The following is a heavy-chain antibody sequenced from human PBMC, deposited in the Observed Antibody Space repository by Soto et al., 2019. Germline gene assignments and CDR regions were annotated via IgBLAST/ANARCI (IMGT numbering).Heavy chain of an antibody. CDR1: GFPFSSYW. CDR3: ARGLPNYSSFDS. D-gene: IGHD4-4*01. CDR2: VSRDGSST. J-gene: IGHJ4*02. V-gene: IGHV3-74*01. Sequence: VQLVESGGGLVQPGESLRLSCAASGFPFSSYWMHWIRQAPGKGLVWVSRVSRDGSSTVYANSVKGRLTFSRDNAKNTLYLQMNSLSDEDTAVYYCARGLPNYSSFDSWGQGTLVTVSS.